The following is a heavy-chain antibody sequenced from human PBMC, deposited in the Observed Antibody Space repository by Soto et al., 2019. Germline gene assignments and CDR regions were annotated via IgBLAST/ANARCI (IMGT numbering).Heavy chain of an antibody. V-gene: IGHV5-51*01. J-gene: IGHJ3*02. CDR2: IYPGDSDT. CDR3: ARGGGSGLEVAFNI. CDR1: GYSSTSYW. Sequence: PGESLKISCKGSGYSSTSYWIGWVSPMPGQGLEWMGIIYPGDSDTRYSPSFHCQVTTSPDKSISTAYLQWSSLKASDTAMYYCARGGGSGLEVAFNIWGQGTMVTVSS. D-gene: IGHD6-19*01.